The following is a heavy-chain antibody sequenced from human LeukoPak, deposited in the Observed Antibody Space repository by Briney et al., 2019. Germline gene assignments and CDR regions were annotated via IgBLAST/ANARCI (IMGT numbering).Heavy chain of an antibody. CDR1: GGTFSSYA. Sequence: ASVKLSCKSSGGTFSSYAISWVRQAPGQGLEWMGGIIPIFGTANYAQKFQGRVTITTDESTSTAYMELSSLRSEDTAVYYCARNGGVFYYYYVGVWGKGTTVTVSS. J-gene: IGHJ6*03. CDR3: ARNGGVFYYYYVGV. V-gene: IGHV1-69*05. CDR2: IIPIFGTA. D-gene: IGHD2-8*02.